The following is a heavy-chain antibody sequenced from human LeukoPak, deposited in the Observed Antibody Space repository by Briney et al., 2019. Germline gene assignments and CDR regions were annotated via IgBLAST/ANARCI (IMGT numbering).Heavy chain of an antibody. CDR3: AKGTAANYYYYMDV. CDR1: GFTFSSYG. D-gene: IGHD6-25*01. Sequence: GGSLRLSCAASGFTFSSYGMHWVRQAPGKGLEWVAVISYDGSNKYYADSVKGRFTISRDNSKNTLYLQMNSLRAEDTAVYYCAKGTAANYYYYMDVWGKGTTVTVSS. J-gene: IGHJ6*03. CDR2: ISYDGSNK. V-gene: IGHV3-30*18.